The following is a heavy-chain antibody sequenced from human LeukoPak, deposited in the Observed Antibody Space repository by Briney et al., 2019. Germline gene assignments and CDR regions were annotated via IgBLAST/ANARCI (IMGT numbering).Heavy chain of an antibody. J-gene: IGHJ3*02. CDR1: GGSISSGGYS. V-gene: IGHV4-30-2*01. Sequence: PSQTLSLTCAVSGGSISSGGYSWSWIRQPPGKGLEWIGYIYHSGSTYYNPSLKSRVTISVDRSKNQFSLKLSSVTAADTAVYYCARQWGSGSYYGAFDIWGQGTMVTVSS. CDR3: ARQWGSGSYYGAFDI. D-gene: IGHD3-10*01. CDR2: IYHSGST.